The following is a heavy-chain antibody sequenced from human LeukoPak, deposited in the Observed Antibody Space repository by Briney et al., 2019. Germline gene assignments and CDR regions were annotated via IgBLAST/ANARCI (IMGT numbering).Heavy chain of an antibody. CDR3: ARADTTIVFDY. D-gene: IGHD5-18*01. V-gene: IGHV3-30*04. CDR2: ISYDGSSK. J-gene: IGHJ4*02. Sequence: GGSLRLSCAASGFTFSSYAMHWVRQAPGKGLEWVAVISYDGSSKSYADSVKGRFTISRDNSKNTLYLQMNSLRAYGTAVYYCARADTTIVFDYWGRGSLVTVSS. CDR1: GFTFSSYA.